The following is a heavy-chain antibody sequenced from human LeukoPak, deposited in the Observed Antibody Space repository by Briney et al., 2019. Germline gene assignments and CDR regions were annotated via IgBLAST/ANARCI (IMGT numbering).Heavy chain of an antibody. J-gene: IGHJ3*02. CDR3: ARDSGNYLDAFDI. CDR2: ISSSSSSYI. Sequence: GGSLRLSCAASGFTFNTYTMNWVRQAPGKGLEWVSSISSSSSSYIYYADSVKGRFTISRDNAKNSLYLQMNSLRAEDTAVYYCARDSGNYLDAFDIWGQGTMVTVSS. CDR1: GFTFNTYT. V-gene: IGHV3-21*01. D-gene: IGHD1-7*01.